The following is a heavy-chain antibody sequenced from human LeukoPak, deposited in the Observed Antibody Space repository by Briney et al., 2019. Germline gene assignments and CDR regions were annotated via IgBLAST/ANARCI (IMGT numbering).Heavy chain of an antibody. CDR3: ARDDGNWNYDY. CDR1: GFTFSSYA. V-gene: IGHV3-30*14. Sequence: PGGSLRLSCAASGFTFSSYAMHWVRQAPGKGLEWVAVISYDGSNKYYADSVKGRFTISRDNSKNTLYLQMNSLRAEDTAVYYCARDDGNWNYDYWGQGTLVTVSS. D-gene: IGHD1-7*01. J-gene: IGHJ4*02. CDR2: ISYDGSNK.